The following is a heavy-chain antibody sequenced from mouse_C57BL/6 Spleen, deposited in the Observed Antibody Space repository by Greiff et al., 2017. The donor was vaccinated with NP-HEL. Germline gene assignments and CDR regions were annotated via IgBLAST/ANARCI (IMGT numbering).Heavy chain of an antibody. CDR1: GYTFTGYW. CDR3: ASGPYYYAMDY. V-gene: IGHV1-9*01. J-gene: IGHJ4*01. CDR2: LLPGSGST. Sequence: VQLQQSGAELMKPGASVKLSCKATGYTFTGYWIGWVKQRPGHGLEWIGELLPGSGSTNYNEKFKGKATFTADPSSNTAYMQRSSLTTEDSAIYYCASGPYYYAMDYWGKGTSVTVSS.